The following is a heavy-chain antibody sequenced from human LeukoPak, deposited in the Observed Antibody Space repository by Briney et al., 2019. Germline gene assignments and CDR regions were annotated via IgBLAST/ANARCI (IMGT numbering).Heavy chain of an antibody. D-gene: IGHD2-2*01. V-gene: IGHV1-2*06. CDR2: INGRNGDT. Sequence: ASVKVSCKASGYTFTDYYIHWVRQAPGQGLEWMGRINGRNGDTNYARKFQGRVTMTRDTSISTAYMELSRLRSDDTAVFYCAQDPWGGDIVVVPAAIHDPWGQGTLVTVSS. J-gene: IGHJ5*02. CDR1: GYTFTDYY. CDR3: AQDPWGGDIVVVPAAIHDP.